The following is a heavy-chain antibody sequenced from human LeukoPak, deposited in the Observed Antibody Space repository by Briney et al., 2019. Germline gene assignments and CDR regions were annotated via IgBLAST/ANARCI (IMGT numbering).Heavy chain of an antibody. CDR3: ASLEYYYDSSGYSPLSFYEY. Sequence: SETLSLTCTVSGGSISSYYWSWIRQPAGKGLEWIGRIYYSGSTYYNPSLKGRVTISVDTSKNQFSLKLSSVTAADTAVYYCASLEYYYDSSGYSPLSFYEYWGQGTLVTVSS. J-gene: IGHJ4*02. V-gene: IGHV4-59*05. D-gene: IGHD3-22*01. CDR2: IYYSGST. CDR1: GGSISSYY.